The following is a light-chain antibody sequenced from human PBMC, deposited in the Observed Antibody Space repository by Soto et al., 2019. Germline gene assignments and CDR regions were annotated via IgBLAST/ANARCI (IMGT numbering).Light chain of an antibody. CDR1: SSNIGAGYA. V-gene: IGLV1-40*01. CDR2: GNT. CDR3: QSYDSSLSVV. Sequence: QSVLTQPPSVSGAPGQRVTISCTGSSSNIGAGYAVYWYQQLPGTAPKLLIYGNTNRPSGVPDRFSGSKSATSASLAITGLQAEDEADYYCQSYDSSLSVVFGGGTQLTVL. J-gene: IGLJ2*01.